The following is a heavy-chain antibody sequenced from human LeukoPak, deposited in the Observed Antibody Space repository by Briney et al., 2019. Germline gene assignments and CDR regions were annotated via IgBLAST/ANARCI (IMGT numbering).Heavy chain of an antibody. J-gene: IGHJ3*02. V-gene: IGHV3-30*04. Sequence: GRSLRLSCAASGFTVRKYAMHWVRQTPGKGLEWVAVFTYDGSDKYYVDSVKGRFTISRDNSKNTLFLQMDSLRPEDTAVYYCAREADAFDIWGQGTMVTVSS. CDR1: GFTVRKYA. CDR3: AREADAFDI. CDR2: FTYDGSDK.